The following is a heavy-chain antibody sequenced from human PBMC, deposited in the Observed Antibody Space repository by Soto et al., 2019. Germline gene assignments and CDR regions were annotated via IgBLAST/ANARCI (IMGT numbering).Heavy chain of an antibody. V-gene: IGHV5-51*01. J-gene: IGHJ3*02. CDR1: GYSFTGYW. Sequence: GESLKISCKGSGYSFTGYWIGWVRQMPGKGLEWMGIIYPGDSGTRYSPSFQGQVTISADKSISTAYLQWSSLKASDSAMYYCARHRPCSNWCPAFDIWGQGTMVTVSS. CDR3: ARHRPCSNWCPAFDI. D-gene: IGHD4-4*01. CDR2: IYPGDSGT.